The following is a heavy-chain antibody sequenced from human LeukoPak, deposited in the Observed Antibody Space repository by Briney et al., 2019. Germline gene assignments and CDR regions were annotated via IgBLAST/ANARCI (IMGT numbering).Heavy chain of an antibody. J-gene: IGHJ5*02. D-gene: IGHD3-3*01. CDR1: GGTFSSYA. CDR3: ARCGPSYYDFWSGREWGKWFDP. CDR2: IIPIFGTA. Sequence: ASVKVSRKASGGTFSSYAISWVRQAPGQGLEWMGGIIPIFGTANYAQKFQGRVTITTDESTSTAYMELSSLRSEDTAVYYCARCGPSYYDFWSGREWGKWFDPWGQGTLVTVSS. V-gene: IGHV1-69*05.